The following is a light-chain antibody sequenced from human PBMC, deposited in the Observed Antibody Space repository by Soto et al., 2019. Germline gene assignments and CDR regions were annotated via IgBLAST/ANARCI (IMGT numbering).Light chain of an antibody. Sequence: EIVLTQSPGTLSLSPGERATLPCRASQSISSNYLAWYQHKPGQGPRLLIYAASSRATGIPDRFSGSGSGTDFTLTISRLEPEDFALYYCQKYGSAFTFGPGTKVDIK. CDR1: QSISSNY. CDR3: QKYGSAFT. V-gene: IGKV3-20*01. CDR2: AAS. J-gene: IGKJ3*01.